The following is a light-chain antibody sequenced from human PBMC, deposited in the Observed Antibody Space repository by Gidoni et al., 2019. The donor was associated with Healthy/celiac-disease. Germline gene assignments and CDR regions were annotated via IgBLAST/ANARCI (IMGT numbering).Light chain of an antibody. J-gene: IGKJ4*01. CDR1: QSVSSY. V-gene: IGKV3-11*01. Sequence: EIVLTQSPATLSLSPGERATLSCRASQSVSSYFAGYQQKPGKAPRLLIYDASNRATGIPARFSRSGSGTDFTLSIISLEPEEFAVYYCQQRSNWRRTFXGXTKVXIK. CDR2: DAS. CDR3: QQRSNWRRT.